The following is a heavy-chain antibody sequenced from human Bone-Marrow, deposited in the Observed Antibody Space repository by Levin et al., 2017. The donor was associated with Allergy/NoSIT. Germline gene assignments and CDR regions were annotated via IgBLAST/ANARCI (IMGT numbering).Heavy chain of an antibody. CDR3: ARKEAGYGSETLDY. CDR2: IYPGDSDA. Sequence: GESLKISCQASGYLFTDFWIGWVRQLPGKGLEWMGIIYPGDSDARYRPSFQGQVSISVDKSINTVYLQWISLKASDTATYFCARKEAGYGSETLDYWGQGTRVTVSS. D-gene: IGHD3-10*01. J-gene: IGHJ4*02. V-gene: IGHV5-51*01. CDR1: GYLFTDFW.